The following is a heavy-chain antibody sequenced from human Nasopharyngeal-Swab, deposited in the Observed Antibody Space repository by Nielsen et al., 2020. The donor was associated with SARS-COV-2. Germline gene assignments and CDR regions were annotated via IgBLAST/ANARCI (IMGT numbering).Heavy chain of an antibody. V-gene: IGHV4-31*02. CDR3: ASSAVVANINGWFDP. Sequence: WIRQPPGKGLEWIGYIYYSGSTYYNPSLKSRVTISVDTSKNQFSLKLSSVTAADTAVYYWASSAVVANINGWFDPWGQGTLVTVSS. CDR2: IYYSGST. D-gene: IGHD5-12*01. J-gene: IGHJ5*02.